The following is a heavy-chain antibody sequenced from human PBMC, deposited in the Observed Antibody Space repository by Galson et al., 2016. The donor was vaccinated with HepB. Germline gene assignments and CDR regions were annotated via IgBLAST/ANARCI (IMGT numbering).Heavy chain of an antibody. J-gene: IGHJ3*02. V-gene: IGHV3-30*18. CDR1: GFTFRHYW. Sequence: SLRLSCAASGFTFRHYWMSWVRQTPGKGLEWVALISYDGNHKYYADSVKGRFTISRDSSKNTLYLQMDSLRAEDTAVYYCVKEGYCFFSDCDNSTPTDAFDIWGQGTIVTVSS. D-gene: IGHD1-26*01. CDR3: VKEGYCFFSDCDNSTPTDAFDI. CDR2: ISYDGNHK.